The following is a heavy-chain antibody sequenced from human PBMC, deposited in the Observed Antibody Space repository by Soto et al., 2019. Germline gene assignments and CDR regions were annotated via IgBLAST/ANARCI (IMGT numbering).Heavy chain of an antibody. CDR2: INWDSRYL. J-gene: IGHJ4*02. CDR3: ISEVKSGGLDY. CDR1: GGYT. D-gene: IGHD2-15*01. Sequence: EVQLVESGGNVVQPGRSLRLSCTFSGGYTMHWIRQAPGVGLEWVAGINWDSRYLDYADSVKGRFTISRDNAKNSLYLQMPSLRTEDTAFYYCISEVKSGGLDYWGRGTLVTVSS. V-gene: IGHV3-9*01.